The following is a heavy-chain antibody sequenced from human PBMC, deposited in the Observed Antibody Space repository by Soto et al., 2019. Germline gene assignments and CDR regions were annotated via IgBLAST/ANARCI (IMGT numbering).Heavy chain of an antibody. D-gene: IGHD3-3*02. V-gene: IGHV3-23*01. CDR2: ISDNGGRT. CDR3: AKRELDDK. J-gene: IGHJ1*01. Sequence: EVRLLESVGRFVQHGGSLRLSCAASGFTFRSYGMCWVRQAPGKGLEWISAISDNGGRTYYADSVKCRFTISRDNSKNTLFLQMHTLTAEDTAVYYCAKRELDDKWGQGTLVTVS. CDR1: GFTFRSYG.